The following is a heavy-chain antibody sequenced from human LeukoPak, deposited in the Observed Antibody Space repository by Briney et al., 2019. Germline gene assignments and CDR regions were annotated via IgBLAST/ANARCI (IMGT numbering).Heavy chain of an antibody. V-gene: IGHV4-30-4*01. CDR3: ARVPVYSGTYFDY. CDR1: GGSISSGDYY. CDR2: IYYSGST. Sequence: SETLSLTCTVSGGSISSGDYYWSWLRQPPGKGLERIGYIYYSGSTYFNPSLKSRVTISVETSKNQFSLKLSSVTAADTAVYYCARVPVYSGTYFDYWGQGTLVTVSS. J-gene: IGHJ4*02. D-gene: IGHD1-26*01.